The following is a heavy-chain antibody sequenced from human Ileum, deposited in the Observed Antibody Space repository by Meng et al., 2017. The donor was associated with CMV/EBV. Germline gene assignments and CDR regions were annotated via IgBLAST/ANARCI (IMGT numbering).Heavy chain of an antibody. CDR1: GGSISSGDYY. CDR2: IYYSGST. V-gene: IGHV4-30-4*08. Sequence: QGQLQESGPGLVKPSQTLSLTCIVSGGSISSGDYYWSWIRQPPGKGLEWIGYIYYSGSTYYNPSLKSRLTISLDTSKNQFSLKLSSVTAADTGVYYCARQTYGGNSREYYFDYWGQGTLVTVSS. D-gene: IGHD4-23*01. J-gene: IGHJ4*02. CDR3: ARQTYGGNSREYYFDY.